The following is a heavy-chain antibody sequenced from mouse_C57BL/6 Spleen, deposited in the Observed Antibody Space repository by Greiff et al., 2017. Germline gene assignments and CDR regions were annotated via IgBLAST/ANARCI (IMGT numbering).Heavy chain of an antibody. CDR2: IDPSDSYT. Sequence: QVQLQQPGAELVMPGASVKLSCKASGYTFTSYWMHWVKQRPGQGLEWIGEIDPSDSYTTYNQKFKGKSTLTVDKSSSTAYMQLSSLTSEDSAVYYCARRGAAQATSWYFDVWGTGTTVTVSS. V-gene: IGHV1-69*01. D-gene: IGHD3-2*02. CDR3: ARRGAAQATSWYFDV. CDR1: GYTFTSYW. J-gene: IGHJ1*03.